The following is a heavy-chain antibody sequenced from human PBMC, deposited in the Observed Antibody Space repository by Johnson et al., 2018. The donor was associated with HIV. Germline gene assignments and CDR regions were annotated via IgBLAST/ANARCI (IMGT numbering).Heavy chain of an antibody. J-gene: IGHJ3*02. D-gene: IGHD6-13*01. Sequence: QVQLVESGGGVVQPGRSLRLSCAASGFTFSSYAMHWVRQAPGKGLEWVAGRSYDGSNKYYADCVKVRFNISRDKSKNTLYLQMNSLRAEDTAVYYCARDSDSSSWYSEFDIWGQGTMVTVSS. CDR2: RSYDGSNK. V-gene: IGHV3-30-3*01. CDR3: ARDSDSSSWYSEFDI. CDR1: GFTFSSYA.